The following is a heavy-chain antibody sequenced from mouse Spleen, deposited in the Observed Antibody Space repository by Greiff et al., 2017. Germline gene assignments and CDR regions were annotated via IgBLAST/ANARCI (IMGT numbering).Heavy chain of an antibody. J-gene: IGHJ3*01. CDR3: ARGESTMITTWFAY. Sequence: QVQLKQSGAELMKPGASVKLSCKATGYTFTGYWIEWVKQRPGHGLEWIGEILPGSGGTNYNEKFKGKATFTADTSSNTAYMQLSSLTTEDSAIYYCARGESTMITTWFAYWGQGTLVTVSA. CDR1: GYTFTGYW. D-gene: IGHD2-4*01. CDR2: ILPGSGGT. V-gene: IGHV1-9*01.